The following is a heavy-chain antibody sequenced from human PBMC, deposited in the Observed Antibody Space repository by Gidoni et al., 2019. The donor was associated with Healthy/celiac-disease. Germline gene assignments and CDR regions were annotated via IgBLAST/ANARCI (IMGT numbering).Heavy chain of an antibody. V-gene: IGHV1-69*02. Sequence: QVQLAQSGAEVKKPGPSVQVSCKASGGTFSSYTISWVRQAPGQGLEWMGRIIPILGIANYAQKFQGRVTITADKSTSTAYMELSSLRSEDTAVYYCAKYSSSSWSGMDVWGQGTTVTVSS. D-gene: IGHD6-6*01. CDR3: AKYSSSSWSGMDV. CDR1: GGTFSSYT. J-gene: IGHJ6*02. CDR2: IIPILGIA.